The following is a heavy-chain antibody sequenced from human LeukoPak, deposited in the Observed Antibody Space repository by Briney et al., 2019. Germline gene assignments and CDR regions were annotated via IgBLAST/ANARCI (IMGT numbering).Heavy chain of an antibody. V-gene: IGHV3-7*01. CDR1: GFTFSSYW. CDR2: IKQDGSEK. Sequence: GGSLRLSRAASGFTFSSYWMSWVRQAPGKGLEWVANIKQDGSEKYYVDSVKGRFTISRDNAKNSLYLQMNSLRAEDTAVYYCAKDGKLRDGNLDYWGQGTLVTVSS. J-gene: IGHJ4*02. CDR3: AKDGKLRDGNLDY. D-gene: IGHD5-24*01.